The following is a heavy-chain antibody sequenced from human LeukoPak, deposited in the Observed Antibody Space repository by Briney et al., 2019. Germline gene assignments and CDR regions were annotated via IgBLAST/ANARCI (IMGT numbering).Heavy chain of an antibody. D-gene: IGHD3-16*02. V-gene: IGHV3-7*01. CDR1: GVSISGQW. CDR2: IKHDGSEE. Sequence: ESLRLSCVASGVSISGQWMNWVRQAPGQGLEWVANIKHDGSEEYYVDSVKGRFTISGDDGRNSVSLQMNSVRTEDTAVYYCGYTNNFYHWGQGTLVVVSS. J-gene: IGHJ4*02. CDR3: GYTNNFYH.